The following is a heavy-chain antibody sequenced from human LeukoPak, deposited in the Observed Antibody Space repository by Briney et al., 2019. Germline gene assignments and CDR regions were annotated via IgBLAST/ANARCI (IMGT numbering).Heavy chain of an antibody. Sequence: GGSLRLSCAASGFTFSSYGMHWVRQAPGKGLEWVAVISYDGSNKYYADSVKGRFTISRDNSKNTLYLQMNSLRAEDTAVYYCARDATGASGSQGYWGQGTLVTVSS. D-gene: IGHD1-26*01. CDR2: ISYDGSNK. V-gene: IGHV3-30*03. J-gene: IGHJ4*02. CDR1: GFTFSSYG. CDR3: ARDATGASGSQGY.